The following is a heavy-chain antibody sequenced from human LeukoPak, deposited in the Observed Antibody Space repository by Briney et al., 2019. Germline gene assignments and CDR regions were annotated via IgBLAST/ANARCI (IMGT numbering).Heavy chain of an antibody. Sequence: VASVNVSCKASGGTFSSYAISWVRQAPGQGLEWMGGIIPIFGTANYAQKFQGRVTITADESTSTAYMELSSLRSEDTAVYYCARGGRSLYFDYWGQGTLVTVSS. CDR3: ARGGRSLYFDY. V-gene: IGHV1-69*13. J-gene: IGHJ4*02. CDR1: GGTFSSYA. CDR2: IIPIFGTA.